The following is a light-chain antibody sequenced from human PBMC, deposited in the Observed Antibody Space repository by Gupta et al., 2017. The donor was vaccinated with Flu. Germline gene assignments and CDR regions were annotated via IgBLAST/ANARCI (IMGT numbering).Light chain of an antibody. V-gene: IGKV2D-29*01. CDR1: QSLRRSDGQIY. Sequence: EIVVTETPLSLSITPGQPASISCKSSQSLRRSDGQIYLDWYLQRPGQPPQLLIYQAFNRSTGVPDKFSGSGSGTDFTLTISRVEADDVGVYYCLQARRTPWTFGHGTKVEIK. CDR2: QAF. J-gene: IGKJ1*01. CDR3: LQARRTPWT.